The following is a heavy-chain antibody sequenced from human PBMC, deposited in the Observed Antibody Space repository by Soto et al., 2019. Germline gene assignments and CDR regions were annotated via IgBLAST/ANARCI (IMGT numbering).Heavy chain of an antibody. D-gene: IGHD4-17*01. J-gene: IGHJ5*02. Sequence: GGSLRLSGAASVLTVSNFWMHWVRQAPGKGLVWVSRASPDGSSTSYADSVKGRFTISRDNAKNTLYMEMNGLRAEDTAVYYCASHGSGDYFWFDPWGQGTLVTVSS. V-gene: IGHV3-74*01. CDR1: VLTVSNFW. CDR2: ASPDGSST. CDR3: ASHGSGDYFWFDP.